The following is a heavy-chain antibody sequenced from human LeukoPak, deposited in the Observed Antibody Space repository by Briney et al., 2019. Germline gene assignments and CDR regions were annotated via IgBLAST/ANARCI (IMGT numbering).Heavy chain of an antibody. Sequence: GGSLRLSCAASGFTFSSYAMSWVRQAPGKGLEWVSAMSGSGGSTYYADSVKGRFTISRDNSKNTLYLQMNSLRAEDTAVYYCAKDHGSGYYYNPNFDYWGQGTLVTVSS. D-gene: IGHD3-22*01. CDR1: GFTFSSYA. CDR2: MSGSGGST. V-gene: IGHV3-23*01. J-gene: IGHJ4*02. CDR3: AKDHGSGYYYNPNFDY.